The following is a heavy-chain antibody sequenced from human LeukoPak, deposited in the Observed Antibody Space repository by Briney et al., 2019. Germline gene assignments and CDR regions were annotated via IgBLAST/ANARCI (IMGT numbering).Heavy chain of an antibody. V-gene: IGHV1-18*01. CDR3: ARMGKDIVVVPAAMGRYYYYGMDI. J-gene: IGHJ6*02. Sequence: ASVKVSCKASGYTFTSYGISWVRQAPGQGLEWIGWISAYNGNTNYAQKLQGRVTMTTDTSTSTAYMELRSLRSDDTAVYYCARMGKDIVVVPAAMGRYYYYGMDIWGQGTTVTVSS. D-gene: IGHD2-2*01. CDR1: GYTFTSYG. CDR2: ISAYNGNT.